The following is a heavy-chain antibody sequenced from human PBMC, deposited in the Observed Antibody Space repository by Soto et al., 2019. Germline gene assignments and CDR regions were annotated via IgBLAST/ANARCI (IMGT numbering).Heavy chain of an antibody. CDR3: ARGGPETGSSWYRRTYYYYYGMDV. CDR1: GYTFTSYD. J-gene: IGHJ6*02. V-gene: IGHV1-8*01. D-gene: IGHD6-13*01. CDR2: MNPNSGNT. Sequence: ASVKVSCKASGYTFTSYDINCVRQATGQGLEWMGWMNPNSGNTGYAQKFQGRVTMTRNTSISTAYMELSSLRSEDTAVYYCARGGPETGSSWYRRTYYYYYGMDVWGQGTTVTVSS.